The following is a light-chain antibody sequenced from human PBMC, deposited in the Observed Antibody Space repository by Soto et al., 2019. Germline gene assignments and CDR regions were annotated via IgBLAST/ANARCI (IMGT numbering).Light chain of an antibody. CDR1: QSVSSSY. CDR3: QQYGSSPLT. CDR2: GAS. V-gene: IGKV3-20*01. J-gene: IGKJ4*01. Sequence: ESVLTPSPGTLSLSPGERATLSCRASQSVSSSYLAWYQQKPGQAPRLLIYGASSRATGIPDRFSGSGSGTDFTLTISRLEPEDFAVYYCQQYGSSPLTFGGGTKVEIK.